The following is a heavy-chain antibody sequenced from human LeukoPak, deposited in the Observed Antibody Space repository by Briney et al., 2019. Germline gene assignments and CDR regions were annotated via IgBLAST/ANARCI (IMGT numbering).Heavy chain of an antibody. CDR1: EFTFSSYS. J-gene: IGHJ4*02. CDR2: ISGCGERT. CDR3: AKGEGGSCSSSSCSTYFDY. V-gene: IGHV3-23*01. D-gene: IGHD2-15*01. Sequence: GGSLRLSCAASEFTFSSYSMNWVRQAPGKGLEWVSAISGCGERTYNADSVKGRFIISRDTSKNPLYLQMNSLRAEDTAVYYCAKGEGGSCSSSSCSTYFDYWGQGTLVTVSP.